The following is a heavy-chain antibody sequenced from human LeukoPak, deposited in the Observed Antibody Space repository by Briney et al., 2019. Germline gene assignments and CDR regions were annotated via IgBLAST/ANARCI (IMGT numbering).Heavy chain of an antibody. Sequence: GGSLRLSCAASGFTFSSYAMHWVRQAPGKGLEWVAVISYDGSNKYYADSVKGRFTISRDNSKNTLYLQMNSLRAEDTAVYYCARDQWAATWPSYYYYGMDVWGQGTTVTVYS. D-gene: IGHD2-15*01. J-gene: IGHJ6*02. CDR1: GFTFSSYA. CDR3: ARDQWAATWPSYYYYGMDV. V-gene: IGHV3-30*04. CDR2: ISYDGSNK.